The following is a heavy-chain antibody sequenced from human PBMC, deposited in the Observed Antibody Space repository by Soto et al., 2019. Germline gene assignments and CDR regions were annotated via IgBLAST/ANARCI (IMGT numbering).Heavy chain of an antibody. V-gene: IGHV4-34*01. CDR2: INHSGST. CDR3: AREDLVTADGGLYY. Sequence: PSETLSLTCAVYGGSFSGYYWSWIRQPPGKGLEWIGEINHSGSTNYNPSLKSRVTISVDTSKNQFSLKLSSVTAADTAMYYCAREDLVTADGGLYYWGQGTLVTAPQ. J-gene: IGHJ4*02. D-gene: IGHD2-21*02. CDR1: GGSFSGYY.